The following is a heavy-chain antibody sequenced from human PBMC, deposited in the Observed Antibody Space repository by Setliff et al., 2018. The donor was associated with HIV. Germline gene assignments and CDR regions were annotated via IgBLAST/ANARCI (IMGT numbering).Heavy chain of an antibody. CDR1: GGSVSTTSYS. Sequence: KASETLSLTCTVSGGSVSTTSYSWGWIRQPPGKGLEWIGSIYYSGSTSYNPSLKSQVTISVDTSKNQFSLRVNSVTAADTAVYYCARQRKLNTAMAYDFDYWGQGTLVTVSS. CDR2: IYYSGST. J-gene: IGHJ4*02. V-gene: IGHV4-39*01. D-gene: IGHD5-18*01. CDR3: ARQRKLNTAMAYDFDY.